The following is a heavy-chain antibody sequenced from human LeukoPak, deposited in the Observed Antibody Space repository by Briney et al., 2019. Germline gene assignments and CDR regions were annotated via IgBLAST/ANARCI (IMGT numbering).Heavy chain of an antibody. CDR3: ARGGVVVTAPFDY. CDR1: GGSISSGGYS. J-gene: IGHJ4*02. Sequence: SQTLSLTCAVSGGSISSGGYSWSWIRQPPGKGLEWIGYIYHSGSTYYNPSLKSRVTISVDRSKNQFSLKLSSVTAADTAVYYCARGGVVVTAPFDYWGQGTLVTVSS. D-gene: IGHD2-21*02. V-gene: IGHV4-30-2*01. CDR2: IYHSGST.